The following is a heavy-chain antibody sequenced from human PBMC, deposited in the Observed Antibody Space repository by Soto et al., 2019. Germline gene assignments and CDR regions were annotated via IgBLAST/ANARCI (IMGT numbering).Heavy chain of an antibody. CDR3: ARDRERGPDVYDFWP. CDR1: GFTFSSYA. CDR2: LSSDGSDK. D-gene: IGHD3-3*01. Sequence: QVHLVESGGGVVQPGRSLRLSCAASGFTFSSYAMHWVRQAPGKGLEWVAVLSSDGSDKHYADSVKGRFTISRDNSKNTLFLQVNSLGPEDTAVYYCARDRERGPDVYDFWPWGQGTTVTVSS. J-gene: IGHJ6*02. V-gene: IGHV3-30-3*01.